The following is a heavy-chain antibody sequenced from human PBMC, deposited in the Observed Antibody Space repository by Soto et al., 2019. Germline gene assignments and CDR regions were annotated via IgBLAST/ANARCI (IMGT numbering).Heavy chain of an antibody. CDR2: IKQDGSEK. D-gene: IGHD3-10*01. CDR1: GFTFSSYW. J-gene: IGHJ3*02. Sequence: PRLSCAASGFTFSSYWMTWVRQAPGKGLEWVANIKQDGSEKFYVDSVKGRFTISRDNAKNSLYMQMNSLRAEDTAVYYCARGAGSYFRRVVGAFDIWGQGTMVTVSS. CDR3: ARGAGSYFRRVVGAFDI. V-gene: IGHV3-7*04.